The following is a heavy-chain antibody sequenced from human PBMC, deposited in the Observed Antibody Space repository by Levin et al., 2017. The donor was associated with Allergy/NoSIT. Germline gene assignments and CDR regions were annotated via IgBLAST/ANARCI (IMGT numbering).Heavy chain of an antibody. CDR1: GYTFTSYY. CDR3: ALAGRDEDFDY. J-gene: IGHJ4*02. D-gene: IGHD7-27*01. Sequence: ASVKVSCKASGYTFTSYYMHWVRQAPGQGLEWMGIINPSGGSTSYAQKFQGRVTMTRDTSTSTVYMELSSLRSEDTAVYYCALAGRDEDFDYWGQGTLVTVSS. CDR2: INPSGGST. V-gene: IGHV1-46*01.